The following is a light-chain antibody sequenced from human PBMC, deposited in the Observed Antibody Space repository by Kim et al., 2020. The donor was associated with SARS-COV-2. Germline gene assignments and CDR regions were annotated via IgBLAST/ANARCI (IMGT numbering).Light chain of an antibody. Sequence: DIQMTQSPSSLAASVGDRVTIACRASQSISTYLNWYQQKPGKAPKLLIYAASSLQSGVPSRFSGSGSGTDFTLTISSLQPEDCATYYCQQSHSTPLLTFGGGTKLEI. V-gene: IGKV1-39*01. CDR2: AAS. CDR3: QQSHSTPLLT. CDR1: QSISTY. J-gene: IGKJ4*01.